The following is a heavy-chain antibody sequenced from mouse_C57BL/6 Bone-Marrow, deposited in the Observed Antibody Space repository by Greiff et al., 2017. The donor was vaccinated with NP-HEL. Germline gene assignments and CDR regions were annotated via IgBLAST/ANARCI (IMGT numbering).Heavy chain of an antibody. CDR3: TGAEDYGYYYAMDY. V-gene: IGHV6-3*01. CDR2: IRLKSDNYAT. J-gene: IGHJ4*01. D-gene: IGHD2-4*01. CDR1: GFTFSNYW. Sequence: EVKVVESGGGLAQPGGSMKLSCVASGFTFSNYWMNWVRQSPEKGLEWVAQIRLKSDNYATHYAESVKGRFTISRDDSKSSVYLQMNNLRAEDTGIYYCTGAEDYGYYYAMDYWGQGTSVTVSS.